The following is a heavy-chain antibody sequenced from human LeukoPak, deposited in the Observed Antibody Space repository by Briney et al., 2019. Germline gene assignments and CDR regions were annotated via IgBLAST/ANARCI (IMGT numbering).Heavy chain of an antibody. J-gene: IGHJ4*02. CDR1: GFIFSSYS. Sequence: GGSLRLSCAASGFIFSSYSMTWVRQAPGKGLEWVSFISSSSSYIYYADSVKGRFTISRDNAKNSLFLQMNSLRAEDTAVYYCARESVGALDYWGQGTLVTVSS. V-gene: IGHV3-21*03. D-gene: IGHD1-26*01. CDR2: ISSSSSYI. CDR3: ARESVGALDY.